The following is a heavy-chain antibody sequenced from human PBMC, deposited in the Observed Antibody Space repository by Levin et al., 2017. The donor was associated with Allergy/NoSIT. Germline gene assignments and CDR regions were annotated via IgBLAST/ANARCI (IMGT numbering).Heavy chain of an antibody. CDR2: IKSKSDGGTI. Sequence: PGESLKISCAASGFAFSNAWMSWVRQASGKGLEFVARIKSKSDGGTIHYAAPVKGRFTISRDDSKNMVYLHMNSLKTEDTAVYYCATIQLWGQGTLVTVSS. J-gene: IGHJ4*02. D-gene: IGHD1-1*01. CDR1: GFAFSNAW. V-gene: IGHV3-15*01. CDR3: ATIQL.